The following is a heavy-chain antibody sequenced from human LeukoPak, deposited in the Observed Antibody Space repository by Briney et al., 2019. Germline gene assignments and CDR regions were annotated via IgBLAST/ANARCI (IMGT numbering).Heavy chain of an antibody. J-gene: IGHJ6*02. D-gene: IGHD1-14*01. CDR2: IKQDGSET. CDR1: GFTFSTFW. Sequence: TGGSLRLSCAASGFTFSTFWMNWVRQAPGRGLEGVANIKQDGSETYYVDSVKGRFTISRDNAKNLLYLQMSSLRAEDTAVYYCASDPHHASRMDVWGQGTTVTVSS. V-gene: IGHV3-7*01. CDR3: ASDPHHASRMDV.